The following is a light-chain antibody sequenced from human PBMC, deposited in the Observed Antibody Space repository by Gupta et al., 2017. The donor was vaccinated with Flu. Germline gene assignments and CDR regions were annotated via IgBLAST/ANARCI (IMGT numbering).Light chain of an antibody. CDR2: GAS. CDR3: QHYNYWPPYT. CDR1: QSISSN. V-gene: IGKV3-15*01. Sequence: ATLSVSPGERATLSCRASQSISSNLAWYQQKPGQAPRLLLYGASTRATAIPARFSGSGSGTEFTLTISSLQSEDFAVYYCQHYNYWPPYTFGQGTRVEIK. J-gene: IGKJ2*01.